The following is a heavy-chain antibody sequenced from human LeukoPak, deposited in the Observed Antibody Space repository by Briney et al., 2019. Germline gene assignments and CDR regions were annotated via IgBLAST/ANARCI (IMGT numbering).Heavy chain of an antibody. J-gene: IGHJ4*02. Sequence: PGGSLRLSCAASGFTFSSCAMSWVRQAPGKGLEWVSGIISIGGSTYYADSVKGRFTISRDNSKSTLSLQMDSLRAEDTAVYYCAKGYSSGWRTYFDYWGQGTLVTVSS. CDR3: AKGYSSGWRTYFDY. V-gene: IGHV3-23*01. CDR2: IISIGGST. CDR1: GFTFSSCA. D-gene: IGHD6-19*01.